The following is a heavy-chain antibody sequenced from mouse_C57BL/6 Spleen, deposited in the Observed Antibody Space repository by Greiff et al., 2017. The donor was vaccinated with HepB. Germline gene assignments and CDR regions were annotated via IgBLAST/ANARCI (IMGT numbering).Heavy chain of an antibody. V-gene: IGHV1-53*01. Sequence: VQLQQPGTELVKPGASVKLSCKASGYTFTSYWMHWVKQRPGQGLEWIGNINPSNGGTNYNEKFKSKATLTVDKSSSTAYMQLSSLTSEDSAVYYCASPYYDYDGSFWYFDGWGTGTTVTVSS. CDR2: INPSNGGT. CDR3: ASPYYDYDGSFWYFDG. CDR1: GYTFTSYW. J-gene: IGHJ1*03. D-gene: IGHD2-4*01.